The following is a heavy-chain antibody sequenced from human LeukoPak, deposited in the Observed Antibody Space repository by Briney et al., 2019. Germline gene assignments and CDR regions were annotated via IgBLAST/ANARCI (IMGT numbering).Heavy chain of an antibody. CDR2: IYSGGST. CDR1: GFTVSSNY. D-gene: IGHD4-17*01. J-gene: IGHJ5*02. V-gene: IGHV3-66*01. CDR3: ARIDYGDYVGGDWFDP. Sequence: PGGSLRLSCAVSGFTVSSNYMSWVRQAPGKGLEWVSVIYSGGSTYYADSVKGRFTISRDNSKNTLYLQMNSLRAEDTAVYYCARIDYGDYVGGDWFDPWGQGTLVTVSS.